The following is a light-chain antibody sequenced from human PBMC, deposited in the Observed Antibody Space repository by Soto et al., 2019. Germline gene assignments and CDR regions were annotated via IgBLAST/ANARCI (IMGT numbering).Light chain of an antibody. Sequence: QSVLTQPPSASGTPGQRVTISCSGSSSNIGSNTVNWYQQLPGTAPKLLIYSNNQRLSGVPDRFSGSKSGPSASLAISGLQSEDEADYYCAAWDDSLNGWVFGGGTKLTVL. CDR3: AAWDDSLNGWV. J-gene: IGLJ3*02. CDR2: SNN. CDR1: SSNIGSNT. V-gene: IGLV1-44*01.